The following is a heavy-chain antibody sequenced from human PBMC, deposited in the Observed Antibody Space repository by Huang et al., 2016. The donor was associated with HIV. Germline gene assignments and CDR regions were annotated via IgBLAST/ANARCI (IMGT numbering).Heavy chain of an antibody. V-gene: IGHV4-59*01. D-gene: IGHD6-6*01. CDR3: ASASIAARRWFDP. CDR2: IYYIGST. CDR1: GGSMSSYY. J-gene: IGHJ5*02. Sequence: QVQLQESGPGLVKSSETLSLTCTVSGGSMSSYYWSWIRQPPGKGLEWIGYIYYIGSTNYNPALKSRVTISVDTSKNQFSLRLSSVTAADTAVYYCASASIAARRWFDPWGQGSLVTVSS.